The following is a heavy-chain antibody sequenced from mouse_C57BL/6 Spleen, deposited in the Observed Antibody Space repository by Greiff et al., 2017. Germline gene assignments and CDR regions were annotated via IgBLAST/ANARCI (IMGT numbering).Heavy chain of an antibody. CDR2: IDPEDGET. V-gene: IGHV14-2*01. Sequence: EVQLQQSGAELVKPGASVKLSCTASGFNIKDYYMHWVKQRTEQGLEWIGRIDPEDGETKYAPKFKGKATITADTASNTAYLQLSSLTSEDTAVYYCARYYGSSYGMDYWGQGTSVTVSS. CDR1: GFNIKDYY. CDR3: ARYYGSSYGMDY. D-gene: IGHD1-1*01. J-gene: IGHJ4*01.